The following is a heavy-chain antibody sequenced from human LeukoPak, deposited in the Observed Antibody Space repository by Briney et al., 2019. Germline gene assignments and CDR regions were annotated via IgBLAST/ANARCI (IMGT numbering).Heavy chain of an antibody. V-gene: IGHV3-21*04. Sequence: PGGSLRLSCAASGFTFTDFYMNWVRQAPGKGLEWVSWTSPTSSYMYYADSVKGRFTISRDNAKNSLYLQMNSLRAEDTVLYYCVRDADGGNSWFDTWGQGTLVTVSS. CDR1: GFTFTDFY. J-gene: IGHJ5*02. CDR3: VRDADGGNSWFDT. CDR2: TSPTSSYM. D-gene: IGHD4-23*01.